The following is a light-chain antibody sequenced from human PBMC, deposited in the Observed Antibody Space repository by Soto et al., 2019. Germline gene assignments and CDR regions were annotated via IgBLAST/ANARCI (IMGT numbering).Light chain of an antibody. CDR3: VLYVGDGLWV. J-gene: IGLJ3*02. Sequence: QTVVTQEPSLSVSPGGTVTLTCGLTSGSVSIGSFPSWYQQTPGHPPRTVIYNTDSRSSGVPNRFSGSILETKAALTITGAQAEDETDDYCVLYVGDGLWVFGGGTKLTVL. V-gene: IGLV8-61*01. CDR2: NTD. CDR1: SGSVSIGSF.